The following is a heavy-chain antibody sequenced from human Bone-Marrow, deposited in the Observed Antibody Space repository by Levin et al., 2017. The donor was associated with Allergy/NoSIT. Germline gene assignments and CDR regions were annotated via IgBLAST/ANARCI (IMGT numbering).Heavy chain of an antibody. D-gene: IGHD2-2*02. V-gene: IGHV1-2*02. Sequence: ASVKVSCKASGYTFTGYYMHWVRQAPGQGLEWMGWINPNSGGTNYAQKFQGRVTMTRDTSISTAYMELSRLRSDDTAVYYCARVKLVVPAAIYYDDYGMDVWGQGTTVTVSS. CDR2: INPNSGGT. CDR3: ARVKLVVPAAIYYDDYGMDV. J-gene: IGHJ6*02. CDR1: GYTFTGYY.